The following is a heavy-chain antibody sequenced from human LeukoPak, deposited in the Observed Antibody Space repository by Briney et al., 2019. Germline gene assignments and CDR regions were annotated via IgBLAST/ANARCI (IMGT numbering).Heavy chain of an antibody. CDR2: ISWNSGSI. CDR1: GFTFDDYA. V-gene: IGHV3-9*01. Sequence: PGGSLRLSCAASGFTFDDYAMHWVRQAPGKGLEWVSGISWNSGSIGYADSVKGRFTISRDNAKNSLYLQMNSLRAEDTAVYYCARARSGYEVYFDYWGQGTLVTVSS. J-gene: IGHJ4*02. D-gene: IGHD5-12*01. CDR3: ARARSGYEVYFDY.